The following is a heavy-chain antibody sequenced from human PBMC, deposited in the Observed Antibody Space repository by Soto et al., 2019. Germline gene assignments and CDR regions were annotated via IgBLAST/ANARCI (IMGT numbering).Heavy chain of an antibody. CDR2: ISGGGGLT. D-gene: IGHD6-6*01. Sequence: GSLRLSCAASGFTFSSYAMNWVRQAPGKGLEWVSTISGGGGLTYYADSVKGRFTISRDNSKNTLYLQMNSLRAEDTAVYFCAKDLDTWYSTSPAFDYWGQGTLVTVSS. V-gene: IGHV3-23*01. CDR3: AKDLDTWYSTSPAFDY. CDR1: GFTFSSYA. J-gene: IGHJ4*02.